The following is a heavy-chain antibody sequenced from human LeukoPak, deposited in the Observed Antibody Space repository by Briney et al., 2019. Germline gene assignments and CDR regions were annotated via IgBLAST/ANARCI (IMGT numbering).Heavy chain of an antibody. CDR3: AKSRWETYAVRAFDI. D-gene: IGHD1-26*01. CDR1: GFTFNNYA. V-gene: IGHV3-23*01. J-gene: IGHJ3*02. Sequence: GGSLRLSCAASGFTFNNYAMTWVRQAPGKGLEWVSAISGGGSTYYADSVKGRFTISRDNSKNALYLQMNSLRAEDTAAYYCAKSRWETYAVRAFDIWGQGTMVTVPS. CDR2: ISGGGST.